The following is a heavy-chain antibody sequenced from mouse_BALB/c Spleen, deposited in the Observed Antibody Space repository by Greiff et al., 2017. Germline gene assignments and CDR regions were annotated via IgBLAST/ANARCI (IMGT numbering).Heavy chain of an antibody. CDR3: AREKGNWYFDV. V-gene: IGHV1-14*01. Sequence: EVKLQESGPELVKPGASVKMSCKASGYTFTSYVMHWVKQKPGQGLEWIGYINPYNDGTKYNEKFKGKATLTSDKSSSTAYMELSSLTSEDSAVYYCAREKGNWYFDVWGAGTTVTVSS. J-gene: IGHJ1*01. CDR2: INPYNDGT. CDR1: GYTFTSYV.